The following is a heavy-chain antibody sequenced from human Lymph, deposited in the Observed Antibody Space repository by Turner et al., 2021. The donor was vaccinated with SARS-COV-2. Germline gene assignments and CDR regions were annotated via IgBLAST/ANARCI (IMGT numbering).Heavy chain of an antibody. J-gene: IGHJ5*01. CDR3: ARGVPEFDS. D-gene: IGHD2-2*01. Sequence: QLQLVVSGGVVVQPVRSLRLSCSASGFTFSSYVMHWVRQAPGKGLEWVAVISYDGSNKYYADSVKGRFTISRDYSKNTLYLQMNSLRAEDTAIYYCARGVPEFDSWGQGTLVTVSS. CDR2: ISYDGSNK. CDR1: GFTFSSYV. V-gene: IGHV3-30*04.